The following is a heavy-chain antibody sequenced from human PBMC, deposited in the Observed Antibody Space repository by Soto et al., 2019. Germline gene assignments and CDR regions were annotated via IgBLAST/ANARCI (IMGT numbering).Heavy chain of an antibody. CDR2: IYYSGTT. J-gene: IGHJ5*02. CDR3: ARIKGAFFITSFHRVDP. Sequence: SETLSLTCTVSGDSISSSSYYWGWIRQPPGKGLEWIGDIYYSGTTHYNPSLKSRVTISIDTSKNQFSLHLRSVTAADTAVYYWARIKGAFFITSFHRVDPLGQGTPVTVSS. D-gene: IGHD3-22*01. CDR1: GDSISSSSYY. V-gene: IGHV4-39*01.